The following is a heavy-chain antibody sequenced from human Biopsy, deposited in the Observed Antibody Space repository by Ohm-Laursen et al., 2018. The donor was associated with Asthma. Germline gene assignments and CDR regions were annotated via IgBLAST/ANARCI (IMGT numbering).Heavy chain of an antibody. Sequence: SLRLSCAASGFTFSSYGMHWVRQAPGKGLEWVAVIWYDGSNKYYADSVKGRFTISRDNSKNTLYLQMNSLRAEDTAVYCCARSIYDFWSGYYGMDVWGQGTTVTVSS. D-gene: IGHD3-3*01. J-gene: IGHJ6*02. V-gene: IGHV3-33*01. CDR3: ARSIYDFWSGYYGMDV. CDR2: IWYDGSNK. CDR1: GFTFSSYG.